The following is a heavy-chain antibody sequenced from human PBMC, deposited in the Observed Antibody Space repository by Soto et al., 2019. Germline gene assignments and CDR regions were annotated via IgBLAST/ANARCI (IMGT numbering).Heavy chain of an antibody. CDR2: ISSNSAYI. J-gene: IGHJ5*02. Sequence: LRLSCAASGFTFRSFTMSWVRQAPGKGLEWVSTISSNSAYIYYTDALRGRFTISRDNAKNSLHLQMNNLRAEDTAVYYCTRDASRDSSARGWFDPWGPGTLVTVSS. V-gene: IGHV3-21*01. D-gene: IGHD6-13*01. CDR1: GFTFRSFT. CDR3: TRDASRDSSARGWFDP.